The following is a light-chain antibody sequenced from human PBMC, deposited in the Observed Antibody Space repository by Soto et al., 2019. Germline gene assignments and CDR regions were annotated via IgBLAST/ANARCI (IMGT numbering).Light chain of an antibody. CDR3: QHYRRSPFT. V-gene: IGKV3-20*01. CDR1: QSVSSSS. Sequence: EIVLSQSPGTLSLSPGERATLSCRASQSVSSSSLAWYQQKHGHAPMLLIYGASSSATGIPDRFSGSGSGTDFTLIISRVEAEDVAVYYCQHYRRSPFTFGGGTKVEIK. J-gene: IGKJ4*01. CDR2: GAS.